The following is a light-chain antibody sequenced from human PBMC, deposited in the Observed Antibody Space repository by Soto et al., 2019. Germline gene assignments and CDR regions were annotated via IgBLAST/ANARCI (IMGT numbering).Light chain of an antibody. CDR1: QSVSSN. CDR2: GAS. Sequence: EIVMTQSPATLSVSPGERATLSCRASQSVSSNLAWYQQKPGQAPRLLINGASTRATGIPARFSGSGSGTEFTLTISSLQSEEFAAYYCQQYNNWPPLFGQGTNLEIK. J-gene: IGKJ2*01. V-gene: IGKV3-15*01. CDR3: QQYNNWPPL.